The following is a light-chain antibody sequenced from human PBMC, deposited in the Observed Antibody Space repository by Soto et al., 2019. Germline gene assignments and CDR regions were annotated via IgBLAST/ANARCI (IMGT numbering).Light chain of an antibody. V-gene: IGKV3-11*01. CDR2: YTS. CDR1: QYVGTR. CDR3: HQRQSWPRT. Sequence: EIVLTQSPATLSSYPGETATLSCRASQYVGTRLAWYQHKPGQAPRLLIYYTSNRATGIPARFSGSGSGTDFTLTINSLAPEDFAIYYCHQRQSWPRTFGQGTRWIS. J-gene: IGKJ1*01.